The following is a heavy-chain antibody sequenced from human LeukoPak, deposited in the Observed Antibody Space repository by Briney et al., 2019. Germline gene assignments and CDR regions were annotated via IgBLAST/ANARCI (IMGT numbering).Heavy chain of an antibody. D-gene: IGHD3-9*01. V-gene: IGHV3-21*01. CDR3: ARDATQYLRYGYFDY. J-gene: IGHJ4*02. CDR1: GFTFSSSA. CDR2: INQISSHI. Sequence: GGSLRLSCAASGFTFSSSAMNWVRQAPGKGLEWVSSINQISSHIYYAESVRGRFSISRDNAKNSVYLQMNSLRAEDTAIYYCARDATQYLRYGYFDYWGPGVLVTVSS.